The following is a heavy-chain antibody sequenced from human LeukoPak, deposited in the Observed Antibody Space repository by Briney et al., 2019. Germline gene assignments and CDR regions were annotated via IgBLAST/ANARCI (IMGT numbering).Heavy chain of an antibody. CDR3: ATTRGVITLDGYHYYIDV. D-gene: IGHD3-10*01. V-gene: IGHV4-34*01. CDR2: IKHSGNT. Sequence: SETLSLTCAVYGGSFSDFYCTWIRQPPGKGMEWIGEIKHSGNTKYNPPLKSRVTILLDTSKNQFSLKVRSVTAADTAVYYCATTRGVITLDGYHYYIDVWGKGTTVTVSS. CDR1: GGSFSDFY. J-gene: IGHJ6*03.